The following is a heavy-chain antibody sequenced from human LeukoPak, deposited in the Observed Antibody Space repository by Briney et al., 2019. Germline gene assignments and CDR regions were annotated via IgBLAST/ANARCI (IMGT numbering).Heavy chain of an antibody. J-gene: IGHJ3*02. CDR3: VREIVAGGAFDI. Sequence: SETLSLTCSVSGGSVSSDSYFWNWVRQPPGKGLEWIGYIYSSGSTNYNRSLKSRVTISLDTSKNQFSLKLSSVTAADTAVYYCVREIVAGGAFDIWGQGTMVTVSS. V-gene: IGHV4-61*01. D-gene: IGHD6-19*01. CDR2: IYSSGST. CDR1: GGSVSSDSYF.